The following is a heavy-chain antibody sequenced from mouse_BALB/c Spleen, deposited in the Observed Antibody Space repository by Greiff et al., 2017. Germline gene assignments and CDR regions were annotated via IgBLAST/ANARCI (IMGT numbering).Heavy chain of an antibody. Sequence: EVQVVESGGGLVQPGGSLRLSCATSGFTFTDYYMSWVRQPPGKALAWLGFIRNRANGYTTEYSASVKGQFTSSRDNSQSILYLQMNTLRAEDSATYYCGRSYYRSFAYWGQGTLVTVSA. J-gene: IGHJ3*01. D-gene: IGHD2-14*01. CDR3: GRSYYRSFAY. CDR1: GFTFTDYY. CDR2: IRNRANGYTT. V-gene: IGHV7-3*02.